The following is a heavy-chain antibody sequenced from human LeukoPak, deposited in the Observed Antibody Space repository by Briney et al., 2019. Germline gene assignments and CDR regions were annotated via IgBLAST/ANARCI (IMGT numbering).Heavy chain of an antibody. J-gene: IGHJ4*02. Sequence: ASVKVSCKASGYTFTSYYMHWVRQAPGQGLEWMGIINPSGGSTSYAQKFQGRVTMTRDTSTSTVYMELSSLRSEYTAVYYCARALDQRYSSGWYQVPADYWGQGTLVTVSS. CDR3: ARALDQRYSSGWYQVPADY. D-gene: IGHD6-19*01. V-gene: IGHV1-46*01. CDR2: INPSGGST. CDR1: GYTFTSYY.